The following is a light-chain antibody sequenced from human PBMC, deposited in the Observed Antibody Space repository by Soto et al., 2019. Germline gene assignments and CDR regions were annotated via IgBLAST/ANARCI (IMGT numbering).Light chain of an antibody. Sequence: EIVMTQSPATLSVSPGASATLSCRASQSVGTNLAWYQQKPGQVPRVLIYGASSRATGIPDRFSGSGSGTDFTLTISRLEPEDFAVYYCQQYGSSITFGQGTRLEIK. CDR2: GAS. CDR3: QQYGSSIT. J-gene: IGKJ5*01. V-gene: IGKV3-20*01. CDR1: QSVGTN.